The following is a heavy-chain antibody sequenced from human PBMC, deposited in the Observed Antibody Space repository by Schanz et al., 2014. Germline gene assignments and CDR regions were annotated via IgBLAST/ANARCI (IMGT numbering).Heavy chain of an antibody. J-gene: IGHJ4*02. CDR2: TSNDGSFT. Sequence: EVQLVESGGGLVQPGGSLTLSCAASEFIISNYWMTWVRQAPGKGPEWVSRTSNDGSFTTFADSVKGRFTISRDNAKNTLYLQMNSLRAEDTAVYYCVRDTDYHFDYWGQGTLVTVSS. CDR1: EFIISNYW. CDR3: VRDTDYHFDY. V-gene: IGHV3-74*01. D-gene: IGHD4-17*01.